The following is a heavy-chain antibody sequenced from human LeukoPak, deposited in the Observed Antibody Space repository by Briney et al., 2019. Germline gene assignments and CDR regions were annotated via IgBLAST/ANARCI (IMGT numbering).Heavy chain of an antibody. CDR1: GGSISSSSYY. J-gene: IGHJ3*02. CDR3: ARESGSYYSPGATDAFDI. V-gene: IGHV4-39*02. CDR2: IYYSGNT. D-gene: IGHD1-26*01. Sequence: SETLSLTCTVSGGSISSSSYYWGWIRQPPGKGLEWVGSIYYSGNTYYNPSLRGRVTISVDTSKNQFSLKLSSVTAADTAVYYCARESGSYYSPGATDAFDIWGQGTMVTVSS.